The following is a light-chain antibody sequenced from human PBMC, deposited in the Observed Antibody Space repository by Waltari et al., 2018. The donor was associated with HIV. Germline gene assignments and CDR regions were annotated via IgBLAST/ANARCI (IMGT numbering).Light chain of an antibody. Sequence: ATINCKSSQSVLYSSNNKNCLAWYQQKPGQPPKLLIYWASTRESGVPDRFSGSGSGTDFTLTISSLQAEDVAVYYCQQYYTTLTFGGGTKVEIK. V-gene: IGKV4-1*01. CDR3: QQYYTTLT. J-gene: IGKJ4*01. CDR1: QSVLYSSNNKNC. CDR2: WAS.